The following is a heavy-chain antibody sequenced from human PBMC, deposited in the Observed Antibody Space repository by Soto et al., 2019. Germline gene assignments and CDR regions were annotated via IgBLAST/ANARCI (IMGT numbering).Heavy chain of an antibody. CDR2: IYSGGST. V-gene: IGHV3-66*01. CDR1: GLTRRPNY. CDR3: ARYSLYF. D-gene: IGHD1-26*01. Sequence: ATVGLTRRPNYVSWVRQAPGKGLEWVSVIYSGGSTYYADYVKGRFTISRDNSKNTRNLHMNSLRAEDTAVYYFARYSLYF. J-gene: IGHJ4*01.